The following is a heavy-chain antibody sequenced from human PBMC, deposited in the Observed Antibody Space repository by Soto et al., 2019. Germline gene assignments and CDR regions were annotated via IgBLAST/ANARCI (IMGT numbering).Heavy chain of an antibody. V-gene: IGHV4-30-4*08. Sequence: PSLPHPVSGDAISSDYYTWTWVRQSPGKGLEWIGYIHNSGSILYNPSLKSRVTISVDTSKNQFSLHLTSVTAADTAVYFCAREDDGGDSLDVWGQGTTVTVSS. J-gene: IGHJ6*02. CDR2: IHNSGSI. CDR3: AREDDGGDSLDV. CDR1: GDAISSDYYT. D-gene: IGHD2-21*02.